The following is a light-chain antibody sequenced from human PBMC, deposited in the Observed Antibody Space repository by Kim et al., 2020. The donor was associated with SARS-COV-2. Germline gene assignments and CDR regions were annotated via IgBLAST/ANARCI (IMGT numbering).Light chain of an antibody. J-gene: IGLJ2*01. Sequence: QSALTQPASVSGSPGQSITISCTGTSSDVGGYNYVSWYQQHPGKAPKLMIYDVTKRPSGVSSRFSGSKSGNTASLTISGLQAEDEADYYCSSYTGSSNVVFGGGTQLTVL. CDR2: DVT. V-gene: IGLV2-14*03. CDR3: SSYTGSSNVV. CDR1: SSDVGGYNY.